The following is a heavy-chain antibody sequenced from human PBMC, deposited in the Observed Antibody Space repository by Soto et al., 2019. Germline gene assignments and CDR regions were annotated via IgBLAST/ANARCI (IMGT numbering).Heavy chain of an antibody. CDR3: ARERNRAPRYNWFDP. CDR1: GGSISSGDYY. CDR2: IYYSGST. V-gene: IGHV4-30-4*01. Sequence: PSETLSLTCTVSGGSISSGDYYWSWIRQPPGKGLEWIGYIYYSGSTYYNPSLKSRVTISVDTSKNQFSLKLSSVTAADTAVYYCARERNRAPRYNWFDPWGQGTLVTSPQ. D-gene: IGHD1-26*01. J-gene: IGHJ5*02.